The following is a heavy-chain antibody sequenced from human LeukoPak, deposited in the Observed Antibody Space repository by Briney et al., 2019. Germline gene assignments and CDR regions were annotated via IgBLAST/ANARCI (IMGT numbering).Heavy chain of an antibody. Sequence: PGGSLRLSCAASGFTFADFAIHWVRQAPGKGLEWVSAISGSGGSTYYADSVKGRFTISRDNSKNTLYLQMNSLRAEDTAVYYCATYYYGSGSYFWDWGQGTLVTVSS. CDR3: ATYYYGSGSYFWD. CDR2: ISGSGGST. J-gene: IGHJ4*02. V-gene: IGHV3-23*01. D-gene: IGHD3-10*01. CDR1: GFTFADFA.